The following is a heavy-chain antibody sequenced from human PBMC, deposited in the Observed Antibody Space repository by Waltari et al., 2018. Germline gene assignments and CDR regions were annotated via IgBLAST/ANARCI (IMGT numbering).Heavy chain of an antibody. CDR3: ARGKITNSNAFDP. V-gene: IGHV4-61*02. J-gene: IGHJ5*02. CDR2: VYTGGSI. D-gene: IGHD1-20*01. Sequence: QVQLQASGPGLVAPSQTLSLTCTVFGDSIRRSPYWWAWIRQPAGKGLECIGRVYTGGSIDYNPSLRSRLTISVDSPKNQFSLKLTSVTAADTAVYYCARGKITNSNAFDPWGQGTLVIVSS. CDR1: GDSIRRSPYW.